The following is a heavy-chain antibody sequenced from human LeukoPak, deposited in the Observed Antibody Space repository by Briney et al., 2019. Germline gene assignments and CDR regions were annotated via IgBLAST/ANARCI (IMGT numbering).Heavy chain of an antibody. Sequence: SETLSLTCTVSGGSISSGSYYWSWIRQPAGKGLEWIGRIYTSGSTNYNPSLKSRVTISVDTSKNQFSLKLSSVTAADTAVYYCARGPSTSWPNWFDPWGQGTLVTVSS. CDR1: GGSISSGSYY. V-gene: IGHV4-61*02. J-gene: IGHJ5*02. CDR3: ARGPSTSWPNWFDP. CDR2: IYTSGST. D-gene: IGHD6-13*01.